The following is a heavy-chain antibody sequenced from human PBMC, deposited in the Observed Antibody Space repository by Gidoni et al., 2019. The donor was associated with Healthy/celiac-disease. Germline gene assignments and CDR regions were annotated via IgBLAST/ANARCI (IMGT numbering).Heavy chain of an antibody. Sequence: QVQLVQSWAEVKKPGSSVQVSCKASGGTFSSYAISWVRQAPGQGLEWLGGIIPIFGTANYAQKFQGRVTITADESTSTAYMELSSLRSEDTAVYYCARAGPAYYDFWSGYGKNWFDPWGQGTLVTVSS. D-gene: IGHD3-3*01. CDR3: ARAGPAYYDFWSGYGKNWFDP. CDR2: IIPIFGTA. CDR1: GGTFSSYA. V-gene: IGHV1-69*01. J-gene: IGHJ5*02.